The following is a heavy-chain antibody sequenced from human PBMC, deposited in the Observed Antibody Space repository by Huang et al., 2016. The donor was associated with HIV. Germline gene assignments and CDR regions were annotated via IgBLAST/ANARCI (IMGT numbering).Heavy chain of an antibody. J-gene: IGHJ3*02. Sequence: QVQRQQWGAGLLKPSETLSLTCAVYGGSLSGYDWSWIRQSPGQGLEWMGEINHSGSTNSDPSLKSRLTISVDTSKNQFSLKLSSVTAADTAVYYCAREKMMSWLDDHDAFDIWGQGTMVTVSS. D-gene: IGHD1-1*01. V-gene: IGHV4-34*01. CDR1: GGSLSGYD. CDR2: INHSGST. CDR3: AREKMMSWLDDHDAFDI.